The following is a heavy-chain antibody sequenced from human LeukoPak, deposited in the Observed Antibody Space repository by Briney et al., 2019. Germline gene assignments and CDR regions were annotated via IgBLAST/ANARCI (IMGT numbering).Heavy chain of an antibody. V-gene: IGHV4-31*03. J-gene: IGHJ4*02. Sequence: SETLSLTCTVSGGSISSGGYYWSWIRQHPGKGLEWIGYIYYSGSTYYNPSLKSRVTISVDASKNQFSLKLSSVTAADTAVYYCARQLGYCSSTSCYADKVDYWGQGTLVTVSS. CDR3: ARQLGYCSSTSCYADKVDY. CDR2: IYYSGST. D-gene: IGHD2-2*01. CDR1: GGSISSGGYY.